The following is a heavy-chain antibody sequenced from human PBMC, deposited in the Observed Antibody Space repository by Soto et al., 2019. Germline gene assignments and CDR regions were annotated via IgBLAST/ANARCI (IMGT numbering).Heavy chain of an antibody. V-gene: IGHV4-59*01. Sequence: SQTLSLSCTVSGASINNYCNGLSRHPPGNGLEGIGYIYDRVSAARYNPSLENRVTISVDTYKKSLSLKLTSVTAADTAIYYCAIGGDTGYDPSTTRGQGPLVTV. CDR1: GASINNYC. CDR2: IYDRVSA. J-gene: IGHJ4*02. CDR3: AIGGDTGYDPSTT. D-gene: IGHD5-12*01.